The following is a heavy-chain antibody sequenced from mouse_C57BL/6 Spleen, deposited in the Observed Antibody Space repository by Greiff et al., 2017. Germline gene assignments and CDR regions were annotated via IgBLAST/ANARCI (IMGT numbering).Heavy chain of an antibody. CDR1: GYTFTDYE. CDR2: IDPETGGT. V-gene: IGHV1-15*01. CDR3: TRSGAAQAKMDY. Sequence: QVQLQQSGAELVRPGASVTLSCKASGYTFTDYEMHWVKQTPVHGLEWIGAIDPETGGTAYNQKVKGKAILTADKSSSTAYMELRSLTSEDSAVYYCTRSGAAQAKMDYWGQGTSVTVSS. D-gene: IGHD3-2*02. J-gene: IGHJ4*01.